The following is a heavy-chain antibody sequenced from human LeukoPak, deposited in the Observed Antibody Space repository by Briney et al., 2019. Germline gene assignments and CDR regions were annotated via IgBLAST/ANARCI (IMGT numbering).Heavy chain of an antibody. J-gene: IGHJ4*02. CDR1: GFTFNNYA. Sequence: GGSLRLSCAASGFTFNNYAMTWVRQAPGKGLEYVSGISENGGGTYYADSVKGRFTVSRDNSKNTLYLQMNSLRAEDTAVYYCARERDYDSSGYYVFGYWGQGTLVTVSS. D-gene: IGHD3-22*01. V-gene: IGHV3-23*01. CDR3: ARERDYDSSGYYVFGY. CDR2: ISENGGGT.